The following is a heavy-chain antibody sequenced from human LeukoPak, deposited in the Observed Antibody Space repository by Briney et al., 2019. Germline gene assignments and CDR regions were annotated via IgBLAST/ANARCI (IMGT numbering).Heavy chain of an antibody. CDR3: ARYRVTTVTAGFDY. CDR1: GGSISSSNYY. CDR2: IYYSGST. D-gene: IGHD4-11*01. J-gene: IGHJ4*02. Sequence: SETLSLTCTVSGGSISSSNYYWGWIRQPPGKGLEWIGSIYYSGSTYYNPSLKSRVTISVDTSKNQFSLKLSSVTAADTAVFYCARYRVTTVTAGFDYWGQGTLVTVSS. V-gene: IGHV4-39*01.